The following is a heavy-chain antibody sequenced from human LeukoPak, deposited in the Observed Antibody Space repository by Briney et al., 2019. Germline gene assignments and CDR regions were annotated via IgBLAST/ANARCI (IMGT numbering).Heavy chain of an antibody. CDR1: GFTFCSYA. V-gene: IGHV3-23*01. D-gene: IGHD3-22*01. CDR3: AKESGDSSGYCST. Sequence: GVSLRLLCAASGFTFCSYAVSWVRQAPGEGVVWVSVVSGSGGSIYYAVSVKGRFTISRDNSKDTVYLRMNSLRAGDTAVYYCAKESGDSSGYCSTWGQGTLVTVSS. CDR2: VSGSGGSI. J-gene: IGHJ5*02.